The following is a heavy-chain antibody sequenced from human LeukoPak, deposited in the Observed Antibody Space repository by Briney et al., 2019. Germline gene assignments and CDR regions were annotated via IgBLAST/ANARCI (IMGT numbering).Heavy chain of an antibody. V-gene: IGHV4-4*02. J-gene: IGHJ4*02. CDR3: ARDLPYYYDSSGYSYYFDY. CDR1: GGSISSSNW. Sequence: SGTLSLTCAVSGGSISSSNWWSWVRQPPGKGLEWIGEIYHSGSTNYNPSLKSRVTISVDKSKNQFSLKLSSVTAADTAVHYCARDLPYYYDSSGYSYYFDYWGQGTLVTVSS. D-gene: IGHD3-22*01. CDR2: IYHSGST.